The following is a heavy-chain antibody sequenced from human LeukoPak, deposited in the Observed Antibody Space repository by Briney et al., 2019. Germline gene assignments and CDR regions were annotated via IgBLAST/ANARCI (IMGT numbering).Heavy chain of an antibody. CDR3: ARGVYSSSWPFDY. D-gene: IGHD6-13*01. CDR1: GGSISSYY. CDR2: IYYSGST. Sequence: SETLSLTCTVSGGSISSYYWSWIRQPPGKGLEWIGYIYYSGSTNYNPSLKGRVTISVDTSKNQFSLKLSSVTAADTAVYYCARGVYSSSWPFDYWGQGTLVTVSS. J-gene: IGHJ4*02. V-gene: IGHV4-59*01.